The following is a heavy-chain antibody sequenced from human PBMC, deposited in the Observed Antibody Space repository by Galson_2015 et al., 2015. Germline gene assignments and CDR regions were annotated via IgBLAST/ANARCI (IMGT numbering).Heavy chain of an antibody. V-gene: IGHV3-48*02. CDR3: ARRFDC. Sequence: LRLSCAASGFPFSSYDMNWVRQAPGKGLEWVSKISSSGSTVQYADSVKGRFTISRDNAKNSLFPQMNTLRDEDTAVYYCARRFDCWGQGTLVTVSS. J-gene: IGHJ4*02. CDR1: GFPFSSYD. CDR2: ISSSGSTV.